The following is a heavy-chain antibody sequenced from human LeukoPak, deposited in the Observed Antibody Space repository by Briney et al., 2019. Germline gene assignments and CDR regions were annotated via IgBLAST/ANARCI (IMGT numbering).Heavy chain of an antibody. V-gene: IGHV4-4*07. D-gene: IGHD6-13*01. Sequence: SETLSLTCTVSGGSISSYYWSWIRQPAGKGLEWIGRIYTSGSTNYNPSLKSRVTMSVDTSKNQFSLKLSSVTAADTAVYYCARDGFRGVAAAGTLDPWGQGTLVTISS. J-gene: IGHJ5*02. CDR2: IYTSGST. CDR1: GGSISSYY. CDR3: ARDGFRGVAAAGTLDP.